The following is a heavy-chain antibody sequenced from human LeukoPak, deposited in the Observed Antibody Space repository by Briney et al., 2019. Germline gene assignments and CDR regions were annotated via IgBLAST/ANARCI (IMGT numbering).Heavy chain of an antibody. CDR2: IKEDGSEN. D-gene: IGHD1-1*01. V-gene: IGHV3-7*01. CDR3: ARQRYSDY. CDR1: GFTFSRYW. Sequence: GGPLRLSCAASGFTFSRYWMIWVRQAPGKGLEWVANIKEDGSENSYVESVKGPFTISRDNAKNSLYLQLNSLRAEDTDVYSCARQRYSDYWGQGTLVTVSS. J-gene: IGHJ4*02.